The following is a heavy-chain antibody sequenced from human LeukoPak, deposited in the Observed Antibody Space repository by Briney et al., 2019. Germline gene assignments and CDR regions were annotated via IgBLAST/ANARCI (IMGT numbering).Heavy chain of an antibody. V-gene: IGHV3-74*01. D-gene: IGHD3-22*01. CDR3: ARGLVHDTSGYYSDY. J-gene: IGHJ4*02. Sequence: GGSLRFSCAASGFTFSAFWMHWVRQAPGKGLVWVSRINSDGSSTTYADSVKGRFTVSRDNAKNTLYLQMDSLRAEDSAVYYCARGLVHDTSGYYSDYWGQGILVTASS. CDR1: GFTFSAFW. CDR2: INSDGSST.